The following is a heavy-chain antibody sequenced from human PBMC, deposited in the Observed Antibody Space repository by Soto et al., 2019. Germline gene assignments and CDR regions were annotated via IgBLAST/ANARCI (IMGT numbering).Heavy chain of an antibody. V-gene: IGHV3-13*05. Sequence: GSLRLSCAASGFTFSSYDMHWVRQATGKGLEWVSAIGTAGDPYYPGSVKGRFTISRENAKNSLYLQMNSLRAGDTAVYYCARGAPYGDYGEGDYYYYGMDVWGQGTTVTVS. J-gene: IGHJ6*02. CDR2: IGTAGDP. D-gene: IGHD4-17*01. CDR3: ARGAPYGDYGEGDYYYYGMDV. CDR1: GFTFSSYD.